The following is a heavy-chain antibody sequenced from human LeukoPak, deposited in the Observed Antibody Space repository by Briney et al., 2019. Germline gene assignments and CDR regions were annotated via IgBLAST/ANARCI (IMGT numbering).Heavy chain of an antibody. D-gene: IGHD2-2*02. V-gene: IGHV4-34*01. Sequence: SETLSLTCAVYGGSFSGYYWSWIRQPPGKGLEWIGEINHSGSTNYNPSLKSRVTISVDTSKNQFSLKLSSVTAADTAVYYCAREDIVVVPAAIPGPNYFDYWGQGTLVTVSS. J-gene: IGHJ4*02. CDR3: AREDIVVVPAAIPGPNYFDY. CDR2: INHSGST. CDR1: GGSFSGYY.